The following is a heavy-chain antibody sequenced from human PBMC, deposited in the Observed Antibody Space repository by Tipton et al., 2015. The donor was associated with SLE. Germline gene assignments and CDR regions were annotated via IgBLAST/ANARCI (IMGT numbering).Heavy chain of an antibody. V-gene: IGHV4-4*09. Sequence: TLSLTCTVSGGSISSYYWSWIRQPPGKGLEWIGYIYHSGSTYYNPSLKSRVTISVDRSKNQFSLRLSSVTAADTAVYYCARGRDYYYSSGYGYWGQGTLVTVSS. CDR2: IYHSGST. D-gene: IGHD3-22*01. CDR1: GGSISSYY. CDR3: ARGRDYYYSSGYGY. J-gene: IGHJ4*02.